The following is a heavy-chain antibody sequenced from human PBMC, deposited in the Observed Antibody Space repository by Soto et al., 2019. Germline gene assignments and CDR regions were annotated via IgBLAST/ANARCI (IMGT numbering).Heavy chain of an antibody. CDR2: IVVGSGNT. Sequence: SVKVSCKASGFTFTSSAVQWVRQARGQRLEWIGWIVVGSGNTNYAQKFQERVTITRDMSTSTAYMELSSLRSEDTAVYYCAAVSTAARRADYWAQGTLVTGSS. CDR1: GFTFTSSA. D-gene: IGHD6-6*01. CDR3: AAVSTAARRADY. J-gene: IGHJ4*02. V-gene: IGHV1-58*01.